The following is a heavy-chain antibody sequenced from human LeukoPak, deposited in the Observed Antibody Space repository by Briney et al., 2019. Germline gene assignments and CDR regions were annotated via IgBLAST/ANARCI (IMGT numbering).Heavy chain of an antibody. Sequence: GGSLRLSCAASGFTFSSYWMHWVRQAPGKGLEWVSGISWNSGSIGYADSVEGRFTISRDNAKNSLYLQMNSLRAEDTALYYCAKDTAVAGTWEYFRHWGQGTLVTVSS. CDR1: GFTFSSYW. D-gene: IGHD6-19*01. CDR2: ISWNSGSI. J-gene: IGHJ1*01. CDR3: AKDTAVAGTWEYFRH. V-gene: IGHV3-9*01.